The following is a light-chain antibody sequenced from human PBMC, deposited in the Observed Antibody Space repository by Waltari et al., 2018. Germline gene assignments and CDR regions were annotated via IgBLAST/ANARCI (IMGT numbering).Light chain of an antibody. V-gene: IGLV2-23*02. J-gene: IGLJ2*01. CDR3: CSYAGNRSVL. CDR1: SSDVGTYNL. CDR2: EVT. Sequence: QSALTQPVSVSGSPGKSITVSCSGSSSDVGTYNLVSWYQQHPGKAPKLLIYEVTLRPSGVSNRFSGSKSGNTASLTVSGLQAEDEAEYSCCSYAGNRSVLFGGGTKLTVL.